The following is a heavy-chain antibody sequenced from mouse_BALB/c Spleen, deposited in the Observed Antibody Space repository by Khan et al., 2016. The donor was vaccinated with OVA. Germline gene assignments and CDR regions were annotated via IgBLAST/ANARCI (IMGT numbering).Heavy chain of an antibody. Sequence: QVQLKESGPGLVAPSQSLSITSTISGFSLTNYGIHWVRQPPGKGLEWLALMWSDGSTTYNSALKSRLTISKDKSKSQVFLKMNSLQTDDTAMYFCARQPYYHYNVMDYWGQGTSVTVSS. V-gene: IGHV2-6-1*01. CDR1: GFSLTNYG. D-gene: IGHD2-10*01. CDR3: ARQPYYHYNVMDY. J-gene: IGHJ4*01. CDR2: MWSDGST.